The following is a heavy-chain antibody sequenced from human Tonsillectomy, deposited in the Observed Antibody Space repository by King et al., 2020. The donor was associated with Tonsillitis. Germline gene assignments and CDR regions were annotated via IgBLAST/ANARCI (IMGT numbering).Heavy chain of an antibody. J-gene: IGHJ5*02. CDR3: ARDSSSWYLGWFDP. V-gene: IGHV4-59*12. D-gene: IGHD6-13*01. CDR2: IYYSGST. CDR1: GGSMSSYY. Sequence: VQLQESGPGLVKPSETLSLTCTVSGGSMSSYYWSWIRQPPGRGLEWVGYIYYSGSTNYNPSLKSRVTISVDTSKNQFSLKRSSVTAADTAVYYCARDSSSWYLGWFDPWGQGTLVTVSS.